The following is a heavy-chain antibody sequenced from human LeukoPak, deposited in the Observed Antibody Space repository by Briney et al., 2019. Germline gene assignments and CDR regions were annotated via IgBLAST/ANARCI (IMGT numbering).Heavy chain of an antibody. Sequence: SGTLSLTCPVSGVSFSGYSGCWIRLPPGKGRERIGKINNSGTTNDQPSLKSRTTISVNTSKNQFSLKLSSVTAADAAVYYCARTVWSHPSDYWGQGTLVTVSS. D-gene: IGHD2-21*01. CDR3: ARTVWSHPSDY. CDR1: GVSFSGYS. V-gene: IGHV4-34*04. CDR2: INNSGTT. J-gene: IGHJ4*02.